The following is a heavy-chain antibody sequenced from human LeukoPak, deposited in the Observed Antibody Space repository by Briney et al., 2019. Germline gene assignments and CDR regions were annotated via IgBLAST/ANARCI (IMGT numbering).Heavy chain of an antibody. D-gene: IGHD3-10*01. J-gene: IGHJ4*02. CDR2: ISYDERTQ. CDR1: GLNFGSYG. Sequence: GRSLRLSCVASGLNFGSYGMHWVRQTPDKGLEWVAGISYDERTQNYADSVKGRFTISRDNSKSTLYLQMNSLRPEDTAVYYCANKWEGFGELARKAFDFWGQGTLVTVSS. V-gene: IGHV3-30*18. CDR3: ANKWEGFGELARKAFDF.